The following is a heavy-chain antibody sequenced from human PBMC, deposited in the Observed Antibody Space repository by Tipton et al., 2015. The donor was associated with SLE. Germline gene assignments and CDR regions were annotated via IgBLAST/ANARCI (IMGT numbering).Heavy chain of an antibody. CDR1: GFTIYSYA. J-gene: IGHJ4*02. D-gene: IGHD2-2*01. CDR3: ARDGPSRWAVVPAVKGYFDY. Sequence: SLRLSCVASGFTIYSYAMHWVRLTPGKGLDCVALVSYSGSTQVYADPVKGRFTISRDNSKNTLYLQMNSLQADDTAVYYCARDGPSRWAVVPAVKGYFDYWGQGTLVTVSS. CDR2: VSYSGSTQ. V-gene: IGHV3-30-3*01.